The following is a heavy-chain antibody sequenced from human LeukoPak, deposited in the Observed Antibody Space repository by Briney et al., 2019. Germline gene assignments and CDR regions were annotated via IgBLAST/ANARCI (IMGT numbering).Heavy chain of an antibody. D-gene: IGHD3-9*01. CDR3: ATGGYFVLFDY. CDR1: GFTVSSNY. Sequence: GGSLRLSCAASGFTVSSNYMSWVRQAPGKGLEWVSVIYSGGSTYYADSVKGRFTISRVNSKNTLYLQMNSLRAEDTAVYYCATGGYFVLFDYWGQGTLVTVSS. CDR2: IYSGGST. J-gene: IGHJ4*02. V-gene: IGHV3-66*01.